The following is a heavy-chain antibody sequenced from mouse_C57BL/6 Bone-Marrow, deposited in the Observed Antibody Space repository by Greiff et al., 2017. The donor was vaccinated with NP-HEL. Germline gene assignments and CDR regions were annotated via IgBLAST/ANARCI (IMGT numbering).Heavy chain of an antibody. V-gene: IGHV1-63*01. Sequence: VQRVESGAELVRPGTSVKMSCKASGYTFTNYWIGWAKQRPGHGLEWIGDIYPGGGYTNYNEKFKGKATLTADKSSSTAYMQFSSLTSEDSAIYYCVLPYYGSSYGYWGQGTTLTVSS. CDR3: VLPYYGSSYGY. D-gene: IGHD1-1*01. J-gene: IGHJ2*01. CDR2: IYPGGGYT. CDR1: GYTFTNYW.